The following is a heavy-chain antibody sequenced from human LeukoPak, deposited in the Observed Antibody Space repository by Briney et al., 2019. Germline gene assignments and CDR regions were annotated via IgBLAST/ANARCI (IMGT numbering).Heavy chain of an antibody. CDR1: GFTFSIYG. V-gene: IGHV3-30*18. D-gene: IGHD6-6*01. CDR3: AKDLRYSSSSTGGFFDY. CDR2: ISSDGNDK. J-gene: IGHJ4*02. Sequence: GGSLRLSCAASGFTFSIYGMHWVRQAPGKGLEWVAVISSDGNDKYHADSVKGRFTISRDNSKNTLYLQMNSLRAEDTAVYYCAKDLRYSSSSTGGFFDYWGQGTLVTVSS.